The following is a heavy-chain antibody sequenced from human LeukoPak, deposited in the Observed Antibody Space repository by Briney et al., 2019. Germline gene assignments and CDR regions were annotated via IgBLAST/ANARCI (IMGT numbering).Heavy chain of an antibody. D-gene: IGHD2-2*01. V-gene: IGHV1-18*01. J-gene: IGHJ4*02. Sequence: ASVKVSCKASGYTFTSYGISWVRQAPGQGLEWMGWISAYNGNTNYAQKLQGRVTMTTDTSTSTAYMELRSLRSDDTAVYYCARVSDIVVEPAVYFDYWGQGTLVTVSS. CDR2: ISAYNGNT. CDR1: GYTFTSYG. CDR3: ARVSDIVVEPAVYFDY.